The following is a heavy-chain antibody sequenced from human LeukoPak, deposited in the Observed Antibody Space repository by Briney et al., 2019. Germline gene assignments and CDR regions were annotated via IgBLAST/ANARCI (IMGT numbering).Heavy chain of an antibody. D-gene: IGHD1-26*01. J-gene: IGHJ6*03. CDR2: ISVSGII. V-gene: IGHV3-48*01. CDR3: ATAPRGASDYTDV. Sequence: GGSLRLSCAASASSLNTYSMNWVRQTPGKGLEWLSHISVSGIIHYAESVKGRFSISRDNGRNSVSLQMNRLRVGDTGVYFCATAPRGASDYTDVWGRGTTVSVSS. CDR1: ASSLNTYS.